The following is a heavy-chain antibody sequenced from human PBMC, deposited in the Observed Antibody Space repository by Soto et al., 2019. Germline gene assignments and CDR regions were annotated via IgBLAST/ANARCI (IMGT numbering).Heavy chain of an antibody. CDR2: LNGGGGTT. D-gene: IGHD3-16*01. CDR1: GFSFSSYV. J-gene: IGHJ3*02. Sequence: EVQLLESGGGLVQPGGPLRLSCAASGFSFSSYVMSWVRQAPGKGLEWVSALNGGGGTTYYADSVKGRFTISRDNSKNTLYLQMNRLRAEDTAIYYCAKEDWGASRSDDAFDIWGQGTMVSVSS. V-gene: IGHV3-23*01. CDR3: AKEDWGASRSDDAFDI.